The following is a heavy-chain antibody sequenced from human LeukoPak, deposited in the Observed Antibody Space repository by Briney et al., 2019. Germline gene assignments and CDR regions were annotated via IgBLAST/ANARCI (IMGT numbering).Heavy chain of an antibody. D-gene: IGHD2-15*01. CDR3: AKARGEQNGGSNY. Sequence: GGSLGLSCATSGFIFSSYAMSWVRQAPGRGLEWVSSISGSGGNIYYADSVKGRFTISRDNSKNTLYLQMSSLRAEDTAVYYCAKARGEQNGGSNYWGQGTQVIVSS. CDR2: ISGSGGNI. CDR1: GFIFSSYA. V-gene: IGHV3-23*01. J-gene: IGHJ4*02.